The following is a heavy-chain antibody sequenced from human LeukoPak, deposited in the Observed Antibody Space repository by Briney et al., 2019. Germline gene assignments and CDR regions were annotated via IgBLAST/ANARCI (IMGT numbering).Heavy chain of an antibody. D-gene: IGHD6-13*01. Sequence: SETLSLTCTVSGGSISSGSYYWSWIRQPAGKGLEWIGRIYTSGSTNYNPFLKSRVTMSVDTSKNQFSLKLSSVTAADTAVYYCARDPSIAAAGTGPDYWGQGTLVTVSS. CDR3: ARDPSIAAAGTGPDY. CDR2: IYTSGST. V-gene: IGHV4-61*02. J-gene: IGHJ4*02. CDR1: GGSISSGSYY.